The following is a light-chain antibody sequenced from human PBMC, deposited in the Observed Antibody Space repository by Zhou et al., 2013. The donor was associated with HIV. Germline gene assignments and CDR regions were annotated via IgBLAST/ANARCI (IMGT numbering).Light chain of an antibody. CDR2: GAS. CDR3: QHQGA. Sequence: EMVLTQSPGTLSLSPGERATLSCRATESVSSNYLAWYQQKPGQAPRLVIYGASSGATGIPDSFSGSGSGTDFTLTINRLEPEDFAVYYCQHQGAFGQGTKVELK. V-gene: IGKV3-20*01. CDR1: ESVSSNY. J-gene: IGKJ1*01.